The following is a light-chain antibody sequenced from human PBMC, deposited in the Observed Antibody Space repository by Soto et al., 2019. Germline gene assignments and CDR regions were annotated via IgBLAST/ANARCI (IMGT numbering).Light chain of an antibody. CDR2: DAS. CDR1: QSISSY. CDR3: HQRNTWAFT. V-gene: IGKV3-11*01. J-gene: IGKJ3*01. Sequence: EIVLTQSPSTLSLSPGERATLSCRASQSISSYLAWYQQKPDQAPRLLIYDASNRATGIPARFSGSGSGTDFTLTITSLEPDDFGVYYCHQRNTWAFTFGPGT.